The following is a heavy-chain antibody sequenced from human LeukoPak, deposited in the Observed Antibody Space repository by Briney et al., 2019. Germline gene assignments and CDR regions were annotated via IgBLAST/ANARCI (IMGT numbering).Heavy chain of an antibody. D-gene: IGHD6-19*01. V-gene: IGHV3-23*01. CDR1: GFTFNSYA. Sequence: GGSLRLSCAASGFTFNSYAMYWVRQAPGKGLEWVSGIFGSGGSAHYADSVKGRFTISRDNSKNTVYLQMDSLRVEDTAVYYCGKTTTGYSSGRYPGWPVDYWGQGTLVTVSS. CDR3: GKTTTGYSSGRYPGWPVDY. CDR2: IFGSGGSA. J-gene: IGHJ4*02.